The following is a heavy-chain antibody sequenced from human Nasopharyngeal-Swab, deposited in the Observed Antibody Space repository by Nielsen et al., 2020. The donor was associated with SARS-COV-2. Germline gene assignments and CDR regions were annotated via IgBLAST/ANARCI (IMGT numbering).Heavy chain of an antibody. CDR1: GFTFDDYA. V-gene: IGHV3-9*01. CDR3: AKLPTAMDETYMDV. J-gene: IGHJ6*03. CDR2: ISWNSGSI. Sequence: SLKISCAASGFTFDDYAMHWVRQAPGKGLEWVSGISWNSGSIGYADSVKGRFTISRDNAKNSLYLQMNSLRAVDTALYYCAKLPTAMDETYMDVWGKGTTVTVSS. D-gene: IGHD5-18*01.